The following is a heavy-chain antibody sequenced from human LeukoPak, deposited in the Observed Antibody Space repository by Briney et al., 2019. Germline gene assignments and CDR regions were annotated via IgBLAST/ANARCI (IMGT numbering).Heavy chain of an antibody. Sequence: GGSLRLSCAASEFTFSSYWMHWVRQVPGKGVVWVSRINSDGGSTSYADSVKGRFTISRDNAKNTLYLQMNSLRAEDTAVYYCARDRSSSWYLYYYYGMDVWGQGTTVTVSS. CDR3: ARDRSSSWYLYYYYGMDV. D-gene: IGHD6-13*01. CDR1: EFTFSSYW. CDR2: INSDGGST. J-gene: IGHJ6*02. V-gene: IGHV3-74*01.